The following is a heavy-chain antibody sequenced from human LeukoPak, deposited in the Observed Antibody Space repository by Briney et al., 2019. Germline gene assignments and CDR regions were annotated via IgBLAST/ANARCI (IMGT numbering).Heavy chain of an antibody. CDR1: GFTFSSYG. V-gene: IGHV3-30*18. CDR2: ISYDGSNK. D-gene: IGHD1-26*01. J-gene: IGHJ4*02. CDR3: AKEGRSFSGSYLSYFDY. Sequence: PGRSLRLSCAASGFTFSSYGMHWVRQAPGKGLEWVAVISYDGSNKYYADSVKGRFTISRDNSKNTLYLQMNSLRAEDTAVYYCAKEGRSFSGSYLSYFDYWGQGTLVTVSS.